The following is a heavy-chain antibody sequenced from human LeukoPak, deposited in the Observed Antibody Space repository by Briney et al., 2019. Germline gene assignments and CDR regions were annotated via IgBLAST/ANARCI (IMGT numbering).Heavy chain of an antibody. CDR3: AKGKRGYSGYGTDF. V-gene: IGHV3-23*01. CDR2: ISGSGGST. J-gene: IGHJ4*02. CDR1: GFTFSSYA. Sequence: GGSLRLSCAASGFTFSSYAMSWVRQAPGKGLEWVSAISGSGGSTYYADSVKGRFTISRDNSKYTLYLQMNSLRAEDTAVYYCAKGKRGYSGYGTDFWGQGTLVTVSS. D-gene: IGHD5-12*01.